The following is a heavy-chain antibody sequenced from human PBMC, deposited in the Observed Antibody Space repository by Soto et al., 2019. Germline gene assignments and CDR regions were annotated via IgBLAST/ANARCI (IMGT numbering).Heavy chain of an antibody. CDR1: GDSISSDY. D-gene: IGHD2-15*01. Sequence: SETLSLTCSVSGDSISSDYWSWIRQPPGKGLEWIGYMYYTGTTNYNPSLRSRVTISLDTSKKQFSLKLSSVTAADTAVYYCARDPLFLPFAASPYCSGGSCPPPGYWGQGTLVTVSS. J-gene: IGHJ4*02. CDR3: ARDPLFLPFAASPYCSGGSCPPPGY. CDR2: MYYTGTT. V-gene: IGHV4-59*01.